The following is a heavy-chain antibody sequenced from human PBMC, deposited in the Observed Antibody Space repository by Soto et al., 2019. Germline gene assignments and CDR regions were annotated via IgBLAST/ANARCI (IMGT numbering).Heavy chain of an antibody. J-gene: IGHJ6*02. CDR1: GYSFTSYW. V-gene: IGHV5-51*03. CDR3: ATTYCSSTSCPYYYYGMDV. Sequence: EVQLVQSGAEVKKPGESLKISCKGSGYSFTSYWIGWVRQMPGKGLEWMGIIYPGDSDTRYSPSFQGQVTISADKSISTAYLQRSSLKASDTAMYYCATTYCSSTSCPYYYYGMDVWGQGTTVTVSS. D-gene: IGHD2-2*01. CDR2: IYPGDSDT.